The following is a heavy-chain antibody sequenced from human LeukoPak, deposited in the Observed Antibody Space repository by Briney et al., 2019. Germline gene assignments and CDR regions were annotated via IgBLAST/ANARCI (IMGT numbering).Heavy chain of an antibody. CDR2: INPNSGGT. CDR1: GYTFTGHY. Sequence: ASVKVSCKASGYTFTGHYMHWVRQAPGQGLEWMGRINPNSGGTNYAQNFQGRVTMTRDTSTSTGYMELSSLRSDDTAVYFCATAGSCSSTSCYGTYYYYYGMDVWGQGTTVTVSS. J-gene: IGHJ6*02. CDR3: ATAGSCSSTSCYGTYYYYYGMDV. V-gene: IGHV1-2*06. D-gene: IGHD2-2*01.